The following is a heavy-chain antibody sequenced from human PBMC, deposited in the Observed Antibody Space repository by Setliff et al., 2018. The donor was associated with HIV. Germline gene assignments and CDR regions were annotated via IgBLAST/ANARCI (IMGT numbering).Heavy chain of an antibody. CDR1: GGTFSSYV. J-gene: IGHJ4*02. D-gene: IGHD2-21*02. CDR2: IIPIFGTP. Sequence: SVKVSCKASGGTFSSYVISWVRQVPGQGLEWMGGIIPIFGTPNYAQKFQGRVTITTDESTNTVYMELYSLTSEDTAVYYCVRLPFPPYCGGDCYSIDYWGQGTLVTVSS. V-gene: IGHV1-69*05. CDR3: VRLPFPPYCGGDCYSIDY.